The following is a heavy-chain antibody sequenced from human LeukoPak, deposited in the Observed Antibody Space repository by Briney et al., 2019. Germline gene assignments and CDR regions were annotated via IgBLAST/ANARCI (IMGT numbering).Heavy chain of an antibody. Sequence: GGSPRLSCAASGFTFSNAWMSWVRQAPGKGLEWVGRIKSKTDGGTTDYAAPVKGRFTISRDDSKNTLYLQMNSLKTEDTAVYYCARAAYSGSYKSHDYWGQGTLVTVSS. J-gene: IGHJ4*02. CDR2: IKSKTDGGTT. CDR1: GFTFSNAW. CDR3: ARAAYSGSYKSHDY. D-gene: IGHD1-26*01. V-gene: IGHV3-15*01.